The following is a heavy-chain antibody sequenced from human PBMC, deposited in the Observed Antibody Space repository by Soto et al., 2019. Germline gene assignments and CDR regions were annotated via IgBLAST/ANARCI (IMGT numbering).Heavy chain of an antibody. D-gene: IGHD3-3*01. CDR3: ATESDFWSGQYDAFDI. CDR2: FDPEDGET. CDR1: GYTLTELS. Sequence: ASVKVSCKVSGYTLTELSMHWVRQAPGKGLEWMGGFDPEDGETIYAQKFQGRVTMTEDTSTDTAYMELSSLRSEDTAVYYCATESDFWSGQYDAFDIWGQGTMVPVSS. V-gene: IGHV1-24*01. J-gene: IGHJ3*02.